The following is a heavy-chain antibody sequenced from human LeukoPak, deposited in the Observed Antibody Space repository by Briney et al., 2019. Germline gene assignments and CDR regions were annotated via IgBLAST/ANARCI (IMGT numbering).Heavy chain of an antibody. CDR1: GGSFSGYY. CDR2: IYYSGST. V-gene: IGHV4-59*01. Sequence: SETLSLTCAVYGGSFSGYYWSWIRQPPGKGLEWIGYIYYSGSTNYNPSLKSRVTISVDTSKNQFSLKLSSVTAADTAVYYCATGVGATSFDYWGQGTLVTVSS. CDR3: ATGVGATSFDY. J-gene: IGHJ4*02. D-gene: IGHD1-26*01.